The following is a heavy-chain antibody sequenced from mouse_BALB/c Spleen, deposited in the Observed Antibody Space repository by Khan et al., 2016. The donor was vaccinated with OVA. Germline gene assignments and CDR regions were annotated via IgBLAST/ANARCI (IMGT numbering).Heavy chain of an antibody. CDR2: IDPANGNT. J-gene: IGHJ3*01. Sequence: VRLQQSGAELVKPGASVKLSCTASGFNIKDTYMHWVKQRPEQGLEWIGRIDPANGNTKYDPKFQGKATITADTSSDTAYLQLSSLTSEDTAVYYCARDYWDVFAYWGQGTLVTVSA. V-gene: IGHV14-3*02. CDR3: ARDYWDVFAY. D-gene: IGHD4-1*01. CDR1: GFNIKDTY.